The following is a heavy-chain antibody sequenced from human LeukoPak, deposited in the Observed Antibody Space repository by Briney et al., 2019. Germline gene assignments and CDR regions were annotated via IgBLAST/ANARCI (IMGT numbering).Heavy chain of an antibody. CDR2: IYSGGST. Sequence: GGSLRLSCAASGFTVSSNYMSWVRQAPGKGLEWVSVIYSGGSTYYADSVKGRFTISRDNSKNTLYLQMNSLRAEDTAVYYCARDSPYCGGDCAYYYMDVWGKGTTVTASS. CDR3: ARDSPYCGGDCAYYYMDV. J-gene: IGHJ6*03. D-gene: IGHD2-21*02. V-gene: IGHV3-53*01. CDR1: GFTVSSNY.